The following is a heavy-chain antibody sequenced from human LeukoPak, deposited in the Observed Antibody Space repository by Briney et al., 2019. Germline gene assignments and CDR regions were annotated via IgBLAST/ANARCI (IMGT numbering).Heavy chain of an antibody. D-gene: IGHD2-2*02. CDR1: GFTFSSYA. CDR2: TSGSGGST. Sequence: GASLRLSCAASGFTFSSYALSWVRQAPGKGLEWVSATSGSGGSTYYADSVKGRFTISRDNSKNTLYLQMNSLRAEDTAVYYCAKDLDCSSTSCDRDYWGQGTLVTVSS. J-gene: IGHJ4*02. V-gene: IGHV3-23*01. CDR3: AKDLDCSSTSCDRDY.